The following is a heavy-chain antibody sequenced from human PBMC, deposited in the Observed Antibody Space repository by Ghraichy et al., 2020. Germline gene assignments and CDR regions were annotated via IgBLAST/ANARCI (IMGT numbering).Heavy chain of an antibody. J-gene: IGHJ4*02. Sequence: LSLTCAASGFTFSNYGMHWVRQAPGKGLEWVAIIWYHGRNKQYADSVKGRFTISRDNSKNTLYLQMNSLRAEDTAVYYCARDRDDFDSRSPFDYWGQGTLVTVSS. CDR2: IWYHGRNK. CDR3: ARDRDDFDSRSPFDY. D-gene: IGHD3-22*01. V-gene: IGHV3-33*01. CDR1: GFTFSNYG.